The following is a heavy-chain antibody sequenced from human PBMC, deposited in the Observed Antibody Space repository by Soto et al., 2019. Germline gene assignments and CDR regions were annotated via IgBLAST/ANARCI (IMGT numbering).Heavy chain of an antibody. V-gene: IGHV3-30*18. D-gene: IGHD4-4*01. Sequence: GGSLRLSCAASGFTFSSYGMHWVRQAPGKGLGWVAVISYDGSNKYYADSVKGRFTISRDNSENTLYLQMNSRRAEDTAVYYYAKDQRNSNQAHDYWGQGTLVTVSS. J-gene: IGHJ4*02. CDR3: AKDQRNSNQAHDY. CDR1: GFTFSSYG. CDR2: ISYDGSNK.